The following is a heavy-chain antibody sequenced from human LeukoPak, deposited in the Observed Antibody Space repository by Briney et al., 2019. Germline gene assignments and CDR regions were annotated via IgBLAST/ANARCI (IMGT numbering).Heavy chain of an antibody. D-gene: IGHD6-13*01. CDR2: INTNTGNP. Sequence: ASVKVSCKASGYTFTGYYMHWVRQAPGQGLEWMGWINTNTGNPTYAQGFTGRFVFSLDTSVSTAYLQISSLKAEDTAVYYCARVGRSSWYSPDPFDYWGQGTLVTVSS. V-gene: IGHV7-4-1*02. CDR3: ARVGRSSWYSPDPFDY. CDR1: GYTFTGYY. J-gene: IGHJ4*02.